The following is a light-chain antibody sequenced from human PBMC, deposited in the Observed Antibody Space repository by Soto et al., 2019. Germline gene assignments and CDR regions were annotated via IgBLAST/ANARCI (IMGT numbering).Light chain of an antibody. V-gene: IGLV1-44*01. CDR3: AAWDVSLNSNV. CDR1: SSNIGSNT. Sequence: QSVLTQPPSASGTPGQRVTISCSGSSSNIGSNTVNWYQQLPGTAPKLLIYSNNQRPSGVPARFSGSKSGTSASLAISGLQSEEEADYYCAAWDVSLNSNVFGTGTKVTV. CDR2: SNN. J-gene: IGLJ1*01.